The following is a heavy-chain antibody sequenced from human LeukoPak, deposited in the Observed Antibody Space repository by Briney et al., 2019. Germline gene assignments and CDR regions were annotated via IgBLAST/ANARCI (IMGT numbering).Heavy chain of an antibody. D-gene: IGHD4-17*01. V-gene: IGHV3-53*01. Sequence: GGSLRLSCAASGFTVSSNYMSWVRQAPGKGLEWVSVIYSGGSTYYADSVKGRFTISRDNSKNTLYLQMNSLRAEDTAVYYCASTDYDYGDSPGYWGQGTLVTVSS. CDR3: ASTDYDYGDSPGY. J-gene: IGHJ4*02. CDR1: GFTVSSNY. CDR2: IYSGGST.